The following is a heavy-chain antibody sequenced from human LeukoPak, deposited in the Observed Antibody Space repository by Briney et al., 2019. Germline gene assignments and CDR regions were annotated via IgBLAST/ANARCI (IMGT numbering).Heavy chain of an antibody. Sequence: GGSLRLSCAASGFTFSTYAMSWVRQAPGKGLEWVSSISGSGGTTYHADSVKGRFTISRDNSKNTLYLQMNSLRAEDTAVYYCVKDKNKAVGSTNFDGWGQGTLVTVSS. J-gene: IGHJ4*02. CDR2: ISGSGGTT. V-gene: IGHV3-23*01. CDR1: GFTFSTYA. D-gene: IGHD1-26*01. CDR3: VKDKNKAVGSTNFDG.